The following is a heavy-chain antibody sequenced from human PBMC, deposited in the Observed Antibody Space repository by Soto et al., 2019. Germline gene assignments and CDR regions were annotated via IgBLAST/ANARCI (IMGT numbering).Heavy chain of an antibody. Sequence: PGGSLRLSCAASGFTFSDHYMDWVRQAPGKGLEWVGRTRNKANTYTTEYAASVKGRFTISRDDSKNSLYLQMNSLKTEDTAVYYCARSYDSSGYYYPHYFDYWGQGTLVTVSS. CDR3: ARSYDSSGYYYPHYFDY. CDR1: GFTFSDHY. D-gene: IGHD3-22*01. V-gene: IGHV3-72*01. CDR2: TRNKANTYTT. J-gene: IGHJ4*02.